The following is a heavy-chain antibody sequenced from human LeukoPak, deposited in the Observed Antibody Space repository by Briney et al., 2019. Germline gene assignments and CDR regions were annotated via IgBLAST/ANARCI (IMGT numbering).Heavy chain of an antibody. Sequence: PSETLSLTCAVYGGSFCGYYWSWIRQPPGKGLEWIGEINHSGSTNYNPSLKSRVTISVDTSKNQFSLKLSSVTAADTAVYYCARRRSDYYDSSGYPIDYWGQGTLVTVSS. CDR3: ARRRSDYYDSSGYPIDY. CDR1: GGSFCGYY. D-gene: IGHD3-22*01. J-gene: IGHJ4*02. CDR2: INHSGST. V-gene: IGHV4-34*01.